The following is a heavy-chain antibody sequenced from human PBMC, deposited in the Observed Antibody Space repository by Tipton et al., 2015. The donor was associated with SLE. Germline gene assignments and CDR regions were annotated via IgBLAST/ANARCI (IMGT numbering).Heavy chain of an antibody. D-gene: IGHD6-19*01. CDR1: GYTFTAYF. CDR3: ARDPLPSVPGSRY. V-gene: IGHV1-2*06. Sequence: QSGPEVKKPGASVKVSCKTSGYTFTAYFMHWVRQASGQRPEWMGRVNPNNGATSYAQKFQGRVTMTRDTSISTAYMDLSGLRSDDTAVYYCARDPLPSVPGSRYWGQGTLVTVSS. CDR2: VNPNNGAT. J-gene: IGHJ4*02.